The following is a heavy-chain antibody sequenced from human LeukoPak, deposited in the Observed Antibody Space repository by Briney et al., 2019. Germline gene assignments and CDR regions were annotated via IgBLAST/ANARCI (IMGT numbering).Heavy chain of an antibody. CDR1: GFTFSSYS. D-gene: IGHD5-18*01. J-gene: IGHJ6*03. V-gene: IGHV3-21*01. CDR2: ITSSGRYI. CDR3: AKDVSYTAMAPQSYYYYYMDV. Sequence: GGSLRLSCAASGFTFSSYSMNWVRQAPGKGLEWVSSITSSGRYIYYADSVKGRFTISRDNSENTLYLQMNSLRAEDTAVYYCAKDVSYTAMAPQSYYYYYMDVWGKGTTVTVSS.